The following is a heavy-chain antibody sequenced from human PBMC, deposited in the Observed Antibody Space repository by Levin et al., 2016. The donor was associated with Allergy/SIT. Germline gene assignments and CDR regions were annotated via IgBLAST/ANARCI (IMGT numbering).Heavy chain of an antibody. J-gene: IGHJ6*02. V-gene: IGHV4-34*01. CDR1: GGSFSGYY. D-gene: IGHD3-3*01. CDR3: ARDSPYYDFWRGHYYYYGMDV. Sequence: SETLSLTCAVYGGSFSGYYWSWIRQPPGKGLEWIGEINHSGSTNYNPSLKSRVTISVDTSKNQFSLKLSSVTAADTAVYYCARDSPYYDFWRGHYYYYGMDVWGQGTTVTVSS. CDR2: INHSGST.